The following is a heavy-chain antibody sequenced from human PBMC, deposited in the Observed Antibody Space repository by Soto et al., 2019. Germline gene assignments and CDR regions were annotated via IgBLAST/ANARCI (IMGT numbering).Heavy chain of an antibody. CDR3: ARDSREFYGSGSPLKYAFDI. CDR2: INPNSGGT. J-gene: IGHJ3*02. Sequence: QVQLVQSGAEVKKPGASVKVSCKASGYTFTGYYMHWVRQAPGQGLEWMGWINPNSGGTNYAQKVQGRVTMTRDTSISTAYMELSRLRSDDTAVYYCARDSREFYGSGSPLKYAFDIWGQGTMVTVSS. V-gene: IGHV1-2*02. CDR1: GYTFTGYY. D-gene: IGHD3-10*01.